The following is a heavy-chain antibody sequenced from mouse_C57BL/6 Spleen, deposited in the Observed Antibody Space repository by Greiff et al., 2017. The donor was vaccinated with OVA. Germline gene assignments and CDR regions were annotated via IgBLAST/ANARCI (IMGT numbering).Heavy chain of an antibody. CDR1: GYAFSSYW. CDR2: IYPGDGDT. J-gene: IGHJ1*03. Sequence: VQLQQSGAELVKPGASVKISCKASGYAFSSYWMNWVKQRPGKGLEWIGQIYPGDGDTNYNGKFKGKATLTADKSSSTAYMQLSSLTSEDSAVYFCARDPDGYWYFDVWGTGTTVTVSS. CDR3: ARDPDGYWYFDV. D-gene: IGHD1-1*01. V-gene: IGHV1-80*01.